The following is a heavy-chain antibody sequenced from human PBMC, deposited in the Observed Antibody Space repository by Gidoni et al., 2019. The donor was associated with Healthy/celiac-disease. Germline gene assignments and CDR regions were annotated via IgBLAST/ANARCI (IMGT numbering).Heavy chain of an antibody. V-gene: IGHV4-61*01. J-gene: IGHJ4*02. D-gene: IGHD2-2*01. CDR3: AREGPANRYCSSTSCSPN. Sequence: QVQLQESGPGLVKPSETLSLPRTVSGGSVRRGSYYWRWIRQPPGKGLEWIEYNYYSGRTNYNPSLKSRVTISVDTSKNQFSRKLSSVTAADTAVYYCAREGPANRYCSSTSCSPNWGQGTLVTVSS. CDR2: NYYSGRT. CDR1: GGSVRRGSYY.